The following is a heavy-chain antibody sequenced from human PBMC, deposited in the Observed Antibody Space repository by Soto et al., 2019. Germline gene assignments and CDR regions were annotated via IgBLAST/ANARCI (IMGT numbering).Heavy chain of an antibody. Sequence: PSETLSLTCAVYGGSFSGYYWSWIRQHPGKGLEWIGYIYYSGSTYYNPSLKSRVTISVDTSKNQFSLKLSSVTAADTAVYYCARDRLRFSCGYDRLAVAGTFGMDVWGQGTTVTVSS. V-gene: IGHV4-31*11. D-gene: IGHD6-19*01. CDR1: GGSFSGYY. CDR3: ARDRLRFSCGYDRLAVAGTFGMDV. J-gene: IGHJ6*02. CDR2: IYYSGST.